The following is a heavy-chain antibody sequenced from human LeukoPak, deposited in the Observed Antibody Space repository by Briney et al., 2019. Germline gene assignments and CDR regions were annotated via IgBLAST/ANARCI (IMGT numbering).Heavy chain of an antibody. J-gene: IGHJ3*02. Sequence: SGPTLVKPTQTLTLTCTFSGFSLSTSGVGVGWIRQPPGKALEWLALISWDDDKRYSPSLKSRLTITEGTSKNQVVLTMTNMDPVDTATYYWAHRLAPYDAFDIWGQGTMVTVSS. CDR2: ISWDDDK. CDR1: GFSLSTSGVG. CDR3: AHRLAPYDAFDI. V-gene: IGHV2-5*02.